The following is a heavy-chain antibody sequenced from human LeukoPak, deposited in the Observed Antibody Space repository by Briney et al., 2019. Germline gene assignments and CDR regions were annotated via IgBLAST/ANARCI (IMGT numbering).Heavy chain of an antibody. CDR1: GGSISNYF. CDR2: IYYSGST. J-gene: IGHJ4*02. CDR3: ARLRGALDY. D-gene: IGHD1-26*01. V-gene: IGHV4-59*08. Sequence: PSETLSLTCTVSGGSISNYFWSWIRQPPGKGLECIGYIYYSGSTNYNPSLKSRVTISVDTSKNQFSLKLSSVTAADTAVYYCARLRGALDYWGQGTLVTVSS.